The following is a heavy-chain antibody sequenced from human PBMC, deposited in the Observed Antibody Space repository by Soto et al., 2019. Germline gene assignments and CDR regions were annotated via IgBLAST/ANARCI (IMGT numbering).Heavy chain of an antibody. D-gene: IGHD3-16*01. V-gene: IGHV1-69*12. Sequence: QVQLVQSGAEVKKPGSSVKVSCKASGGTFSSYAISWVRQAPGQGLEWRGGIIPNFGTANYAPKCQGSVTIHADEATSTAYIELSSLRSEDTDVYYCAPRGGDRAMHADYRGQGTQVTVSS. CDR3: APRGGDRAMHADY. J-gene: IGHJ4*02. CDR2: IIPNFGTA. CDR1: GGTFSSYA.